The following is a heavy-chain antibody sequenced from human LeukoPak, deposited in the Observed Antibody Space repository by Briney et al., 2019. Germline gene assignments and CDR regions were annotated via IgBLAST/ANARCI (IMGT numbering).Heavy chain of an antibody. V-gene: IGHV1-69*13. D-gene: IGHD6-19*01. CDR3: VRDVMEQWLVPAEGN. J-gene: IGHJ4*02. Sequence: ASVKVSCKASGYTFTNYGISWVRQAPGQGLEWMGGIIPMFRTANYAQKFQGRVTITADESTSTAYMELSSLRSEDTAVYYCVRDVMEQWLVPAEGNWGQGTLVTVSS. CDR1: GYTFTNYG. CDR2: IIPMFRTA.